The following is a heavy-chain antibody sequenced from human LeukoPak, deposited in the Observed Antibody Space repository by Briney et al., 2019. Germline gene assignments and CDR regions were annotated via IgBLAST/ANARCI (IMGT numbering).Heavy chain of an antibody. CDR2: ISYDGSNK. CDR3: AKARYGVHELDY. Sequence: PGGSLRLSCAASGFTFSSYGMHWVRQAPGKGLEWVAVISYDGSNKYYADSVKGRFTISRDNSKNTLYLQMNSLRAEDTAVYYCAKARYGVHELDYWGQGTLVTVSS. J-gene: IGHJ4*02. D-gene: IGHD5/OR15-5a*01. V-gene: IGHV3-30*18. CDR1: GFTFSSYG.